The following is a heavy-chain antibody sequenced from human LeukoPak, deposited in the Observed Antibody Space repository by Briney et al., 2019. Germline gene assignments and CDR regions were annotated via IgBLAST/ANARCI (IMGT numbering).Heavy chain of an antibody. CDR2: IYYSGST. Sequence: SETLSLTCTVSGGSISNYYWSWIRQPPGKGLEWIGYIYYSGSTNYNPSLKSRVTISADTSKNQFSLKLSSVTAADTAVYYCARSTRYYDFWSAPFDPWGQGTLVTVSS. CDR1: GGSISNYY. D-gene: IGHD3-3*01. V-gene: IGHV4-59*01. CDR3: ARSTRYYDFWSAPFDP. J-gene: IGHJ5*02.